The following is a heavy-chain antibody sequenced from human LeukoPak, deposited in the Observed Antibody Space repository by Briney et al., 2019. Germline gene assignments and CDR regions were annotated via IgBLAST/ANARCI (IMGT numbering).Heavy chain of an antibody. J-gene: IGHJ4*02. CDR2: KDYSGST. Sequence: SETLSLTCTVSGGSISRYYWSWIRQPPGKGLEWIGYKDYSGSTNYNRSLKSRVTMSVDTSKNQFSLKLSSVTAADTAVYYCARTHTAMVMGFDYWGQGTLVTVSS. V-gene: IGHV4-59*12. D-gene: IGHD5-18*01. CDR3: ARTHTAMVMGFDY. CDR1: GGSISRYY.